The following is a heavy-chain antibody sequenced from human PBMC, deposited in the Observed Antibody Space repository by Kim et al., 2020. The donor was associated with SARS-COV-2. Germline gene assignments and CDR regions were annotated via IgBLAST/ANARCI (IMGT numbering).Heavy chain of an antibody. J-gene: IGHJ4*02. D-gene: IGHD6-19*01. CDR2: TYYRSEWYN. CDR1: GDSVSSNSVT. V-gene: IGHV6-1*01. CDR3: ARGSGRVFDS. Sequence: SQTLSLTCAISGDSVSSNSVTWNWIRQSPSRGLEWLGRTYYRSEWYNDYAVSVKSRITFNPDTSKNQFSLQLNSVTPEDAAVYYCARGSGRVFDSWGQGALVTVSS.